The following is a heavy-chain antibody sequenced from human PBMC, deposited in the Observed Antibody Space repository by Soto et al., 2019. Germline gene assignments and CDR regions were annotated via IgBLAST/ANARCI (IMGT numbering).Heavy chain of an antibody. D-gene: IGHD3-3*01. CDR2: ISPNSGNT. CDR1: GYTFTGYF. CDR3: ARRNEFFDFDF. Sequence: GASVKSCCKASGYTFTGYFVHWVRQAPGQGPEWMGWISPNSGNTNYAQKFQDRVTMTSDTSITTAFMELNRLTSDDTAVYYCARRNEFFDFDFWGLGTLVTVSS. V-gene: IGHV1-2*02. J-gene: IGHJ5*01.